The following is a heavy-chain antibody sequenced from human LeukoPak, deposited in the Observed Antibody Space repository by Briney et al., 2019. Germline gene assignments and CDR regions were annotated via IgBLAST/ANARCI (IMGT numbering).Heavy chain of an antibody. CDR3: GGGRDFLNGYYQDPGY. CDR2: IYNSGKA. D-gene: IGHD3-3*01. Sequence: SGTLSLTCTLSGGSISSGVYYWGWSCEHPGEGVEWGGYIYNSGKAYYNPSLKSRLNISLDTSKHQFSMKLQSVTVPDTAVYYCGGGRDFLNGYYQDPGYWGEGTLVTVSS. CDR1: GGSISSGVYY. J-gene: IGHJ4*02. V-gene: IGHV4-31*02.